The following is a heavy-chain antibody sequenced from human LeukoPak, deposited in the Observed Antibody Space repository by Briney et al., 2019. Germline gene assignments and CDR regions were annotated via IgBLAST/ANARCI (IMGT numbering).Heavy chain of an antibody. V-gene: IGHV1-18*01. D-gene: IGHD6-19*01. CDR3: ANLAGVVAGLDP. CDR1: GYTFTSYG. CDR2: IGAYTGNT. J-gene: IGHJ5*02. Sequence: ASVKVSCKASGYTFTSYGISWVRQAPGQGLEWMGWIGAYTGNTNYAQKLQGRVTMTTDTSTNTAYMELRSLRSDDTAVYYCANLAGVVAGLDPWGQGTLVTVSS.